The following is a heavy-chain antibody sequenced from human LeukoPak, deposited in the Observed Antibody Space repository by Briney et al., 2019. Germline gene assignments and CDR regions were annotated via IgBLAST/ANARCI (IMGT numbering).Heavy chain of an antibody. CDR1: GFTFSSYG. J-gene: IGHJ4*02. D-gene: IGHD2-2*01. CDR3: ARDPVIAAYCSSTSCYPSLDY. Sequence: PGRSLRLSCAASGFTFSSYGMHWVRQAPGKGLEWVAVIWYDGSNKYYADSVKGRFTISRDNSKNTLYLQMNSLRAEDTAVYYCARDPVIAAYCSSTSCYPSLDYWGQGTLVTVSS. CDR2: IWYDGSNK. V-gene: IGHV3-33*01.